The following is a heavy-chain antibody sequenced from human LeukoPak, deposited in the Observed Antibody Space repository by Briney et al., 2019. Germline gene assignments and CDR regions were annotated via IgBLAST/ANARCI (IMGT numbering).Heavy chain of an antibody. D-gene: IGHD3-22*01. J-gene: IGHJ3*02. Sequence: GGSLRLSCVASGFTFNSYNMNWVRHAPGKGLEWVSYITSSGSLTYSADSVKGRFIVSRDNAKNSLYLQLNSLRDEDTTVYYCARVYYDSSGYYYAVDIWGQGTMVTVSS. CDR1: GFTFNSYN. V-gene: IGHV3-48*02. CDR3: ARVYYDSSGYYYAVDI. CDR2: ITSSGSLT.